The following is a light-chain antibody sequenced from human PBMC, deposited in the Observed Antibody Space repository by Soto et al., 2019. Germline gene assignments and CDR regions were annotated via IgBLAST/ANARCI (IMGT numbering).Light chain of an antibody. V-gene: IGKV1-16*01. CDR2: AAS. CDR1: QGMSDY. J-gene: IGKJ1*01. Sequence: DIQVTQSRSALSACVEGRVTIICRASQGMSDYLAWYQQKPGKVPKLLIYAASTLQSGVPSRFSGSGSGTEFTLTISRPQHDDFATYYCQQYNSYSFGQGTKVDIK. CDR3: QQYNSYS.